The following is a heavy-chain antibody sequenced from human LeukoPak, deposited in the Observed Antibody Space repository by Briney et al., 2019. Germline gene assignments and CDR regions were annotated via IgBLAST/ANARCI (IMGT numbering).Heavy chain of an antibody. CDR3: ARGPWFGELSIDY. Sequence: SETLSLTCTVSGGSISSYYWSWIRQPPGKGQEWIGYIYYSGSTNYNPSLKSRVTISVDTSKNQFSLKLSPVTAADTAVYYCARGPWFGELSIDYWGQGTLVTVSS. J-gene: IGHJ4*02. V-gene: IGHV4-59*01. D-gene: IGHD3-10*01. CDR2: IYYSGST. CDR1: GGSISSYY.